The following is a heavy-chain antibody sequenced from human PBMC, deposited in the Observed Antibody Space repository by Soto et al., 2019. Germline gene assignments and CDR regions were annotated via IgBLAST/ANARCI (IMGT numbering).Heavy chain of an antibody. Sequence: EVRLLESGGGLVQPGGPLRLSCAASGFTFSSYAMSWVRQAPGKGLEWVSTIIGSGGSANYADSVKGQFPISRDSSNNTRYLQMNSLRADDTAVYYCAIHTLITILGYYYGMDVWGQGTTVTVSS. D-gene: IGHD3-9*01. CDR2: IIGSGGSA. CDR3: AIHTLITILGYYYGMDV. J-gene: IGHJ6*01. CDR1: GFTFSSYA. V-gene: IGHV3-23*01.